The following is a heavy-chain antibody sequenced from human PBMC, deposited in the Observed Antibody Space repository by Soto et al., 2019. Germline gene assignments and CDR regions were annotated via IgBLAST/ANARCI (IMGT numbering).Heavy chain of an antibody. CDR3: ARDRAYSRFDY. D-gene: IGHD4-4*01. V-gene: IGHV3-7*03. J-gene: IGHJ4*02. CDR2: MNEDGSER. Sequence: EVQLVESGGGLVQPGGSLRLSCAVSGFSFSSAGMTWIRQAPGKGLERVAIMNEDGSERYYVDSVKGRFTISRDNAKNALFLQMNSLRVADTAVYFCARDRAYSRFDYWGQGSLVTVSP. CDR1: GFSFSSAG.